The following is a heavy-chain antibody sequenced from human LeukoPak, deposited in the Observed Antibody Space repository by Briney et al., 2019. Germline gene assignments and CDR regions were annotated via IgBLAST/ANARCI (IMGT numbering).Heavy chain of an antibody. D-gene: IGHD2-2*01. CDR3: ARGYCSSTSCPFDY. Sequence: SETLSLTCAVYGGSFSGYYWSWIRQPPGKGLEWIGEINHSGSTNYNPSLKSRVTISVDTSKNQFSLKLSSVTAADTAVYYRARGYCSSTSCPFDYWGQGTLATVSS. V-gene: IGHV4-34*01. CDR1: GGSFSGYY. J-gene: IGHJ4*02. CDR2: INHSGST.